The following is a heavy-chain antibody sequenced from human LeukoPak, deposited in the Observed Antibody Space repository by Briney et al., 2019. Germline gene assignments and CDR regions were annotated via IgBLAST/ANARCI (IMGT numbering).Heavy chain of an antibody. V-gene: IGHV4-34*01. CDR2: INHSGST. CDR3: ASLPVTGGYVY. D-gene: IGHD4-17*01. J-gene: IGHJ4*02. CDR1: GGSFSGYY. Sequence: PSETLSLTCAVYGGSFSGYYWSWIRQPPGKGLEWIGEINHSGSTNYNPSLKSRVTISVDTSKNQFFLKLSSVTAADTAVYYCASLPVTGGYVYWGQGTLVTVSS.